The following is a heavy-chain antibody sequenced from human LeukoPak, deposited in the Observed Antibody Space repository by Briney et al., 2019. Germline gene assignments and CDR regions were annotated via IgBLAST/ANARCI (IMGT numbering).Heavy chain of an antibody. Sequence: GSLRLSCAASGFTFSSYDMSWVRQAPGKGLEWIGSIYYSGSTYYNPSLKSRVTISVDTSKNQFSLKLSSVTAADTAVYYCAREGYSGYDLTPRGPIDYWGQGTLVTVSS. J-gene: IGHJ4*02. D-gene: IGHD5-12*01. CDR3: AREGYSGYDLTPRGPIDY. V-gene: IGHV4-39*07. CDR2: IYYSGST. CDR1: GFTFSSYD.